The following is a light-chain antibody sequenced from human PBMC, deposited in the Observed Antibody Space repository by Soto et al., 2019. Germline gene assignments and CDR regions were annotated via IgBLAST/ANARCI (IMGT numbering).Light chain of an antibody. J-gene: IGKJ2*01. V-gene: IGKV1-5*01. CDR2: DAS. Sequence: DIPMTQSPSTLSASVGDRVSISCRASQSLDKWLAWYQQKPWEAPKLLVSDASNLESGVSSRFTGSGAGTEVTLTISSLQPDDFATYYCQQYTRYPYTFGQGTKLEIK. CDR3: QQYTRYPYT. CDR1: QSLDKW.